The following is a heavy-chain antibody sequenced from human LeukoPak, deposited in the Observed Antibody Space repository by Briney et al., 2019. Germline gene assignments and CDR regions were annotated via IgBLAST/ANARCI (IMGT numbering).Heavy chain of an antibody. D-gene: IGHD6-13*01. CDR2: ISGSGGST. CDR3: ARRSWYRKYFDY. Sequence: GGSLRLSCAASGFTFSSYAMSWVRQAPGKGLEWVSAISGSGGSTYYADSVKGRITISRDNSKNTLYLQMNSLRAEDTAVYYCARRSWYRKYFDYWGQGTLVTVSS. V-gene: IGHV3-23*01. J-gene: IGHJ4*02. CDR1: GFTFSSYA.